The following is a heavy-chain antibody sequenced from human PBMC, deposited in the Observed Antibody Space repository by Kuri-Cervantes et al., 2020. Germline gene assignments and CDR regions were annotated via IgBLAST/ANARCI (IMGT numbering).Heavy chain of an antibody. CDR2: ISHDGSNT. CDR1: RFIFSSYA. J-gene: IGHJ4*02. D-gene: IGHD5-24*01. Sequence: GESLKISCAASRFIFSSYAMHWVRQAPGKGLEWVAVISHDGSNTYYADSVKGRFTISRDNSKNTLYVQMNSLRHEDTAVYYCATGDGYNYDVSWSFDYWGQGTLVTVSS. CDR3: ATGDGYNYDVSWSFDY. V-gene: IGHV3-30-3*01.